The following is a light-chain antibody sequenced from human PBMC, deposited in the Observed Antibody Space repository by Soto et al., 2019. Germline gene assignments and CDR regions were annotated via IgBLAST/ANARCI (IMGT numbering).Light chain of an antibody. V-gene: IGLV2-8*01. Sequence: ALTQPPSASGSPGQSVTISCTGTKNDIGVYDFVSWYQHHPGKAPRLIIYEVVQRPSGVPDRFSGSKSGNTASLTVSGLQAADEGDYFCKSYAGSNTYVFGSGTKVTVL. J-gene: IGLJ1*01. CDR1: KNDIGVYDF. CDR2: EVV. CDR3: KSYAGSNTYV.